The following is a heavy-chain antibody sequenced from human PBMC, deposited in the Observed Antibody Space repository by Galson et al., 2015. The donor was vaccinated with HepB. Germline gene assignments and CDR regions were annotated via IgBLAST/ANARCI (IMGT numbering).Heavy chain of an antibody. V-gene: IGHV1-18*04. CDR1: GYTFTRYD. Sequence: SVKVSCKASGYTFTRYDISWVRQAPGQGLEWMGWISANKGDTNYAQNVQGRVTMTTDTSTSTAYMEVRSLRSDDTAAYYCARSESSGRLIYFFDYWGQGTLVTVSS. CDR2: ISANKGDT. J-gene: IGHJ4*02. D-gene: IGHD6-19*01. CDR3: ARSESSGRLIYFFDY.